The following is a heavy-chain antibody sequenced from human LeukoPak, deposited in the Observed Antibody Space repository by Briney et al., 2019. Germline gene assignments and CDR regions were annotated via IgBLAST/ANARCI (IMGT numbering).Heavy chain of an antibody. CDR1: GFTFSSHD. D-gene: IGHD1-26*01. CDR3: AREQKWELLRSNAFDI. V-gene: IGHV3-30*03. Sequence: PGGSLRLSCAASGFTFSSHDMHWVRQAPGKGLEWVAFISYDGGKKDYADSVKGRFTISRDNSKNTLYLQMNSLRAEDTAVYYCAREQKWELLRSNAFDIWGQGTMVTVSS. J-gene: IGHJ3*02. CDR2: ISYDGGKK.